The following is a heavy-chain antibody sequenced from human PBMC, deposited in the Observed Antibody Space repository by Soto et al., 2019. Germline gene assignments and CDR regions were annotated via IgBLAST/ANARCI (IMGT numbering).Heavy chain of an antibody. CDR1: GFTFSNYG. Sequence: GGSLRLSCAAAGFTFSNYGMHWVRQAPGKGLEWVAVISYDGSNKYYADSVKGRFTISRDDSKNTLYLQMNSLGAEDTAVFYCARGPSSFSQIDYWGQGTLVTASS. J-gene: IGHJ4*02. CDR2: ISYDGSNK. D-gene: IGHD3-3*02. CDR3: ARGPSSFSQIDY. V-gene: IGHV3-30*03.